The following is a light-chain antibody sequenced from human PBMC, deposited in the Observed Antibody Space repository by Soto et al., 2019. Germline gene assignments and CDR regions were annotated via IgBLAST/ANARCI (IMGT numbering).Light chain of an antibody. Sequence: IVMTQSPLSLPVTPGEPASISCRSSQSLLHSNGYNYLDWYLQKPGQSPQLLIYLGSNRASGVPDRFSGSGSGTDFTLKISRVEAEDVGVYYCMQALQTQWTFGQGTKLEIK. J-gene: IGKJ2*02. CDR3: MQALQTQWT. CDR2: LGS. CDR1: QSLLHSNGYNY. V-gene: IGKV2-28*01.